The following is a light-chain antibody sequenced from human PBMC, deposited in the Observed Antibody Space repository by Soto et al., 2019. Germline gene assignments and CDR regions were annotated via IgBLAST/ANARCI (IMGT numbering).Light chain of an antibody. CDR2: DVS. J-gene: IGLJ3*02. CDR1: SSDVGGYNY. V-gene: IGLV2-11*01. Sequence: QSALTQPRSVSGSPGQSVTISCTGTSSDVGGYNYVSWYQQHPGKAPKLMIYDVSKRPSGVPDRFSGSKSGNTASLTISGLRSEGEADYYCLSYAGSYGNWVFGGGTTLPAL. CDR3: LSYAGSYGNWV.